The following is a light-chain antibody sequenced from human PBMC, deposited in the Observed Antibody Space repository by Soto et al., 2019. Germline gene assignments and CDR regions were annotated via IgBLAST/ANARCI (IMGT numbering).Light chain of an antibody. CDR3: TSYISRRTPNWV. J-gene: IGLJ3*02. V-gene: IGLV2-14*01. CDR1: SSDLGGYNY. CDR2: EVS. Sequence: QSALTQPASVSGSPGQSITISCTGTSSDLGGYNYVSWYQQHPGKAPKLMIYEVSHRPSGVSNRFSGSKSGNTASLTISGLQAEDEADYYCTSYISRRTPNWVFGGGTKLTVL.